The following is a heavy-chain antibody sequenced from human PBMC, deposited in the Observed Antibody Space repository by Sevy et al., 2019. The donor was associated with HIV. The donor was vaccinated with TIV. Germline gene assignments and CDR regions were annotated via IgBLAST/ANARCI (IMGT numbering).Heavy chain of an antibody. D-gene: IGHD1-26*01. CDR2: IYYSGST. V-gene: IGHV4-39*01. J-gene: IGHJ4*02. CDR1: GGSISSSSYY. Sequence: SETLSLTCTVSGGSISSSSYYWGWIRQPPGKGLEWIGSIYYSGSTYYNPSLKSRVTISVDTSKNPFSLKLSSVTAADTAVYYCATKCIVGATNGIDYWGQGTLVTISS. CDR3: ATKCIVGATNGIDY.